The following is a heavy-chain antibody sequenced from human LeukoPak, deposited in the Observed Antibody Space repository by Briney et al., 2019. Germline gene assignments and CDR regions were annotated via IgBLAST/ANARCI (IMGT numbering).Heavy chain of an antibody. V-gene: IGHV3-11*01. CDR1: GFTFGNSY. J-gene: IGHJ5*02. D-gene: IGHD3-22*01. CDR3: ARAPFDTKGYYQAPIRFDA. Sequence: PGGSLRLSCAASGFTFGNSYMSWLRQAPGNGLQWVSDISHSGGTIHYADSVKGRFTISRDNAKNSLYLQMDSLRAEDTAVYFCARAPFDTKGYYQAPIRFDAWGQGTLVTVSS. CDR2: ISHSGGTI.